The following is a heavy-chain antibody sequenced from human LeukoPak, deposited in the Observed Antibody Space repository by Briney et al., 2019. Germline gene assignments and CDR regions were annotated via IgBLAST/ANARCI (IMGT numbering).Heavy chain of an antibody. CDR1: GFTFSSYS. CDR2: ISSSSSYI. V-gene: IGHV3-21*01. D-gene: IGHD6-19*01. Sequence: GGSLRLSCAASGFTFSSYSMNWVRQAPGKGLEWVSSISSSSSYIYYADSVKGRFTISRDNAKNSLHLQMNSLRAEDTAVYYCARERRHSSGLDYWGQGTLVTVSS. J-gene: IGHJ4*02. CDR3: ARERRHSSGLDY.